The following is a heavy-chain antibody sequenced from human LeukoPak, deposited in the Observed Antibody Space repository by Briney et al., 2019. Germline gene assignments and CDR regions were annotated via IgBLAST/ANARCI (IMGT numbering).Heavy chain of an antibody. J-gene: IGHJ3*02. Sequence: SETLSLTCTVSGGSVSSGNSYWSWIRQPPGTGLECIGYIYYSGSTNYNPSLKSRVTISVDTSKNQFSLKLSSVTAADTAVYYCARTHYDFWSGPVNAFDIWGQGTMVTVSS. D-gene: IGHD3-3*01. CDR3: ARTHYDFWSGPVNAFDI. V-gene: IGHV4-61*01. CDR1: GGSVSSGNSY. CDR2: IYYSGST.